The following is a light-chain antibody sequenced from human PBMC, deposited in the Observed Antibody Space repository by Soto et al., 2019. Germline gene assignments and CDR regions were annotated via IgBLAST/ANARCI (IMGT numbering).Light chain of an antibody. CDR2: DVA. Sequence: QSALTQPASVSGSPGQSITISCTGTSSDVGSYDYVSWYQHHPGKAPKLMIYDVANRPSGVSNRFSGSKSGNTASLTISGLQAEEKADYYCTSCTSTRSCVSGTGPKVTV. V-gene: IGLV2-14*03. CDR1: SSDVGSYDY. CDR3: TSCTSTRSCV. J-gene: IGLJ1*01.